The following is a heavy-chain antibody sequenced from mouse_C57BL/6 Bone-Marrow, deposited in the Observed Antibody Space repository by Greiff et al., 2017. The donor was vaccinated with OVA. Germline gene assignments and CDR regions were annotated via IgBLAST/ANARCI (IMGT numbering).Heavy chain of an antibody. CDR3: ARRANWDGYFDV. D-gene: IGHD4-1*01. V-gene: IGHV8-8*01. Sequence: QVTLNVSGPGILQPSQTLSLPCSFSGFSLSTFGMGVGWIRQPSGKGLEWLAHIWWDDDKYYNPALKSRLTISKDTSKNQVFLKIASVDTADTATYYCARRANWDGYFDVWGTGTTVTVSS. CDR1: GFSLSTFGMG. CDR2: IWWDDDK. J-gene: IGHJ1*03.